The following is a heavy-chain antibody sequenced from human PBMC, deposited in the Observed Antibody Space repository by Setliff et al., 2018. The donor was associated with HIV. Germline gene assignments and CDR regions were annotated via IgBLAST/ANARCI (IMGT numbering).Heavy chain of an antibody. CDR3: ARRSIVGVARGFYYYNLDV. D-gene: IGHD1-26*01. CDR2: IYASGKT. J-gene: IGHJ6*02. Sequence: SETLSLTCNVSGDSLNTYYWSWIRQSGGKGLEWIGRIYASGKTTFNPSLKSRVRMSVDTSKNRFSLKLNSVTAADTAVYYCARRSIVGVARGFYYYNLDVWGQGTTVTVSS. CDR1: GDSLNTYY. V-gene: IGHV4-4*07.